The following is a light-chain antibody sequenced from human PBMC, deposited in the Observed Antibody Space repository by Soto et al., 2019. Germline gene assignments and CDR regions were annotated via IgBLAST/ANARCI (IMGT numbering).Light chain of an antibody. Sequence: DIQMTQSPSTLSASLGDRVTNTCRASQSISNRLAWYQQKPGKAPKVVIYDACCLERGVPSRFSGSGSGTEFILTINSLQHDDFATYCCQRYGSMWAFGQGTKVDIK. CDR2: DAC. CDR3: QRYGSMWA. V-gene: IGKV1-5*01. J-gene: IGKJ1*01. CDR1: QSISNR.